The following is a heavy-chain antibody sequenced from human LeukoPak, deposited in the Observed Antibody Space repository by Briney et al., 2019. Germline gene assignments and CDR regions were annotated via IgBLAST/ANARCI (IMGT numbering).Heavy chain of an antibody. CDR2: YPGDSDT. CDR3: ARHTGEGSHFQH. D-gene: IGHD3-16*01. V-gene: IGHV5-51*01. Sequence: GESLKISCKASGYTFTNYWIGWVRQMPGKGLEWMGIYPGDSDTRYSPSFRGQVIISADKSIRTAYLQWTSLKASDTAMYYCARHTGEGSHFQHWGQGSLVTVSS. CDR1: GYTFTNYW. J-gene: IGHJ1*01.